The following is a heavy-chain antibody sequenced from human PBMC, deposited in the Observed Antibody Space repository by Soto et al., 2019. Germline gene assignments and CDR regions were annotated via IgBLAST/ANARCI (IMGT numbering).Heavy chain of an antibody. CDR3: AKARDDYYYYMDV. Sequence: EVQLLESGGGLAQPGGSLRLSCAASGFTFSSYAMSWVRQAPGKGLEWVSAISGSGGSTYYADSVKGRFTISRDNSKNTLYLQMNSLRAEDTAVYYCAKARDDYYYYMDVWGKGTTVTVSS. CDR1: GFTFSSYA. CDR2: ISGSGGST. J-gene: IGHJ6*03. V-gene: IGHV3-23*01.